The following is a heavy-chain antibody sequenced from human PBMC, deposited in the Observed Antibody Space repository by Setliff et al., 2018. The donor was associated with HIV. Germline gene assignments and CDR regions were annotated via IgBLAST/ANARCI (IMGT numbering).Heavy chain of an antibody. V-gene: IGHV4-59*11. CDR3: ARRASPPSGPYSQYYMDV. J-gene: IGHJ6*03. Sequence: PSETLSLTCPVSGVSISSHSWTWIRQPPGKGLEWIGYFYYSGSTNYNPSLKGRVTISADTSENQLSLKLSSLTAADTAVYYCARRASPPSGPYSQYYMDVWGRGTSVTVSS. CDR2: FYYSGST. D-gene: IGHD2-21*01. CDR1: GVSISSHS.